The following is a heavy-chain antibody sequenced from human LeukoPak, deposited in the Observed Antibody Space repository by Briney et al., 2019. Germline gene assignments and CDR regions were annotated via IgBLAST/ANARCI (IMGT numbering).Heavy chain of an antibody. CDR1: GFTSSSYW. D-gene: IGHD6-6*01. CDR3: ARSSYSSSSSV. Sequence: GGSLRLSCAASGFTSSSYWMHWVRQAPGKGLVWVSRINSDGSSINYADSVKGRFTISRDNAKNTLYLQMNSLRAEDAAVYYCARSSYSSSSSVWGQGTMVTVSS. J-gene: IGHJ3*01. CDR2: INSDGSSI. V-gene: IGHV3-74*01.